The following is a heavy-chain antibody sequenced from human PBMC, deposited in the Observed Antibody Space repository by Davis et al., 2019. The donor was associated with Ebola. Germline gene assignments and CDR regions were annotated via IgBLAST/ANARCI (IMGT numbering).Heavy chain of an antibody. CDR2: VRSHGSDD. V-gene: IGHV3-30*02. CDR1: GFTFNIFD. D-gene: IGHD3-10*01. CDR3: ANTIRGDAFDD. Sequence: GESLKISCAASGFTFNIFDMHWVRQAPGRGLEWVAFVRSHGSDDHYADSVKGRFTISRDNAKNSLYLQMNSLRDEDTAVYYCANTIRGDAFDDWGQGTVVTVSS. J-gene: IGHJ3*01.